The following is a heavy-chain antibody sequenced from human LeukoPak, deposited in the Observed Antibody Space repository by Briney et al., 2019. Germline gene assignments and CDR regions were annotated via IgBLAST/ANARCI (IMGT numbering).Heavy chain of an antibody. CDR3: AKDYSITIFGVGEDVFDI. J-gene: IGHJ3*02. V-gene: IGHV3-23*01. Sequence: PGGSLRLSCAASGFTFSSYAMSWVRQAPGKGLEWVLAISGSGGSTYYADSVKGRFTISRDNSKNTVYLQMNSLRAEDTAVYYCAKDYSITIFGVGEDVFDIWGQGTMVTVSS. CDR1: GFTFSSYA. CDR2: ISGSGGST. D-gene: IGHD3-3*01.